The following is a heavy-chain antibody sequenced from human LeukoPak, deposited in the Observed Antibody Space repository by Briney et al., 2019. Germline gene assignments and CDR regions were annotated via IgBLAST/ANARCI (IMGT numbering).Heavy chain of an antibody. CDR3: ARGYDSIRGAFDI. CDR1: GFIVNTNY. D-gene: IGHD3-22*01. CDR2: IYADGNT. V-gene: IGHV3-53*01. Sequence: GGSLRLSCAASGFIVNTNYMTWVRQAPGRGLEWVSFIYADGNTYYADSVKGRFTISRENAKNSLYLQMNSLRAGDTAVYYCARGYDSIRGAFDIWGQGTMVTVSS. J-gene: IGHJ3*02.